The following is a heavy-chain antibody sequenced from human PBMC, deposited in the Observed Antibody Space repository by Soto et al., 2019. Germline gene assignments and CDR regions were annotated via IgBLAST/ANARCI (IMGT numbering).Heavy chain of an antibody. CDR2: INTNTGNP. CDR3: TRDPIAAAAWPYYYGMDV. J-gene: IGHJ6*02. CDR1: GYTFTSYA. Sequence: ASVKVSCKASGYTFTSYAMNWVRQAPGQGLEWMGWINTNTGNPTYAQGFTGRFVFSLDTSVSTAYLQICSLKAEDTAVYFCTRDPIAAAAWPYYYGMDVWGQGTTVTVSS. V-gene: IGHV7-4-1*01. D-gene: IGHD6-13*01.